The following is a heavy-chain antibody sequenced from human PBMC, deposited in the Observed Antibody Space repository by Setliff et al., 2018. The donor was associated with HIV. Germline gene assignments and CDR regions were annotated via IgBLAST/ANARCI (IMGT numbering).Heavy chain of an antibody. Sequence: SETLSLTCAFYGESSNDYYWNWIRQPPGKGLEWIGEIHHTGHINNHPSFKSRVTISLDKSKNQFSLKLSSVTAADTAVYYCARDPKYYYKYFQYWGPGTLVTVSS. D-gene: IGHD1-26*01. CDR2: IHHTGHI. CDR3: ARDPKYYYKYFQY. J-gene: IGHJ1*01. CDR1: GESSNDYY. V-gene: IGHV4-34*01.